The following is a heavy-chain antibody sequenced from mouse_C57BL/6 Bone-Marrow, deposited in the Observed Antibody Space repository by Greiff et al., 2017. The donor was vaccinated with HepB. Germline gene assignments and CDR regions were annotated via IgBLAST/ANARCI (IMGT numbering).Heavy chain of an antibody. CDR1: GYTFTNYW. D-gene: IGHD3-2*02. CDR2: IYPGGGYT. V-gene: IGHV1-63*01. CDR3: ARGGDSSGYWFAY. J-gene: IGHJ3*01. Sequence: VQRVESGAELVRPGTSVKMSCKASGYTFTNYWIGWAKQRPGHGLEWIGDIYPGGGYTNYNEKFKGKATLTADKSSSTAYMQFSSLTSEDSAIYYCARGGDSSGYWFAYWGQGTLVTVSA.